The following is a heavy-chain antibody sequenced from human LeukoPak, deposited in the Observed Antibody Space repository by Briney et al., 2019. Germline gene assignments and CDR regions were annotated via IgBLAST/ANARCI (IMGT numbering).Heavy chain of an antibody. Sequence: ASVKVSCKASGGTFSSYAISWVRQAPGQGLEWMGWISAYNGNTNYAQKLQGRVTMTTDTSTSTAYMELRSLRSDDTAVYYCARDIVVVPAAIGYYYYGMDVWGQGTTVTVSS. CDR3: ARDIVVVPAAIGYYYYGMDV. J-gene: IGHJ6*02. D-gene: IGHD2-2*02. V-gene: IGHV1-18*01. CDR1: GGTFSSYA. CDR2: ISAYNGNT.